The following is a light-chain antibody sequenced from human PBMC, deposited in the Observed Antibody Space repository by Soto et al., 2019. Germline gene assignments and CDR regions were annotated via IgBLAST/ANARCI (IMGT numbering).Light chain of an antibody. V-gene: IGKV1-9*01. CDR2: TAS. CDR1: QDITNS. CDR3: QQFNSYPIT. J-gene: IGKJ5*01. Sequence: DIQLTQSPSFLSASVGDRITITCRASQDITNSLAWYHQKPGKTPKFLISTASTWQSGVPSRFSGTGSGTEFTLTISGLQPEDFATYYCQQFNSYPITFGQGTRLEI.